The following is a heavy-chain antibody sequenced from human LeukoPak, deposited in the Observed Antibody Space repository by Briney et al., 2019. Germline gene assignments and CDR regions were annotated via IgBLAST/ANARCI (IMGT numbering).Heavy chain of an antibody. CDR3: ARDWGGRSAVAGTFDY. D-gene: IGHD6-19*01. Sequence: GGSLRLSCAASGFTFSSYWMSWVRQAPGKGLEWVANIKQDGSEKYYVDSVKGRFTISRDNAKNSLYLQMNSLRAEDTAVYYCARDWGGRSAVAGTFDYWGQGTLVTVSS. V-gene: IGHV3-7*01. CDR1: GFTFSSYW. CDR2: IKQDGSEK. J-gene: IGHJ4*02.